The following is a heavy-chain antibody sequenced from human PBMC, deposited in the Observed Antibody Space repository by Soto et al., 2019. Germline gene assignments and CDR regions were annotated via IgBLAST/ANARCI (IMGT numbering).Heavy chain of an antibody. D-gene: IGHD6-13*01. CDR2: IKQDENGK. CDR1: GFTFSSRW. Sequence: EVQLVESGGGLVQPGGSLRLSCEASGFTFSSRWMTWVRQGPGKGLEWVANIKQDENGKDYVDSVKGRFTISRDNAKNSLYLQMNSLRAEDTAVYYCATVDGPAAAGLVLDFWGQGTLVTVSS. J-gene: IGHJ4*02. V-gene: IGHV3-7*02. CDR3: ATVDGPAAAGLVLDF.